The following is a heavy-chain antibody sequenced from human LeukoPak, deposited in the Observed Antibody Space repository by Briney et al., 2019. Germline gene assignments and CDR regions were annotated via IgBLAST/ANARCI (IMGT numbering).Heavy chain of an antibody. D-gene: IGHD1-26*01. CDR1: GFTFSNAW. CDR3: TTAGLLIGY. J-gene: IGHJ4*02. CDR2: IKIKTDGGTI. Sequence: GGSLRLSCAASGFTFSNAWMSWVRQAPGKGLEWVGRIKIKTDGGTIEYGAPVKGRFTISRDDSKNTLYLQMNSLKIEDTAVYYCTTAGLLIGYWGQGTLVTVSS. V-gene: IGHV3-15*01.